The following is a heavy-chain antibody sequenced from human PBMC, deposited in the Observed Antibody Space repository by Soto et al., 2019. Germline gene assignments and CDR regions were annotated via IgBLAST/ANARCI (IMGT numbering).Heavy chain of an antibody. V-gene: IGHV1-18*04. Sequence: QVQLVPSGAEVKKPGASVKVSCKASGYIFSSYGFSWVRLAPGQGLEWMGWISTSNGNTKIAQRFQGRLIMTTDTSTTTAYMELRSLRSDDSGVYYCARTLSSSSSPYYFDYWGQGTLVIVSS. CDR3: ARTLSSSSSPYYFDY. D-gene: IGHD6-6*01. J-gene: IGHJ4*02. CDR2: ISTSNGNT. CDR1: GYIFSSYG.